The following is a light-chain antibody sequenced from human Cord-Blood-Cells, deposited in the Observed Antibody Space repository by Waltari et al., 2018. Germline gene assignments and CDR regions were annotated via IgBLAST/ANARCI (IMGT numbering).Light chain of an antibody. Sequence: SYELTQPPSRSVSPGQTPRNTRSADHYTKQYVYWYQQKPGQAPVLVIYKDRERPSGIPERFSGSSSGTTVTLTISGVQAEDEADYYCQSADSSGTYLFGGGTKLTVL. CDR1: HYTKQY. J-gene: IGLJ3*02. CDR2: KDR. V-gene: IGLV3-25*03. CDR3: QSADSSGTYL.